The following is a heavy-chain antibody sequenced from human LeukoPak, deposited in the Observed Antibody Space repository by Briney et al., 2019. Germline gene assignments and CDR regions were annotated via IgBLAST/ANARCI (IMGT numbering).Heavy chain of an antibody. CDR1: GFTFSNAW. V-gene: IGHV3-15*01. CDR3: VADYALPVTFDP. J-gene: IGHJ5*02. Sequence: GGSLRLSCAASGFTFSNAWMNRVRQAPGKGREWVGLITKKDNGGTSDYAAPVKGRFTISRDDSENTLYLQMNSLKTEDTAVYYCVADYALPVTFDPWGQGTLVTVSS. CDR2: ITKKDNGGTS. D-gene: IGHD4-23*01.